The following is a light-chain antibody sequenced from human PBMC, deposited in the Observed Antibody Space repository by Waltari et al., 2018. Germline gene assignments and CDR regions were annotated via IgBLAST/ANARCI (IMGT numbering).Light chain of an antibody. CDR3: QKYNSAPFT. Sequence: DIQMTQSPSSLSASVAARVTITCRASLAISNYLAWYQQKPGKVPKLLIYHASTLQSGVPSRFSGSGSGTDFTLTINGLQPEDVATYYCQKYNSAPFTFGPGTKVDIK. V-gene: IGKV1-27*01. J-gene: IGKJ3*01. CDR2: HAS. CDR1: LAISNY.